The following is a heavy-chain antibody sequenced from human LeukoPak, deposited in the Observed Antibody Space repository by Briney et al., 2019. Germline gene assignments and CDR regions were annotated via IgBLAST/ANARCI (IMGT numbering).Heavy chain of an antibody. CDR3: ARHTIFGVYYFDY. CDR1: GGSISSSSYY. CDR2: INHSGST. J-gene: IGHJ4*02. D-gene: IGHD3-3*01. V-gene: IGHV4-39*07. Sequence: PSETLSLTCTVSGGSISSSSYYWSWIRQPPGKGLEWIGEINHSGSTNYNPSLKSRVTISVDTSKNQFSLKLSSVTAADTAVYYCARHTIFGVYYFDYWGQGTLVTVSS.